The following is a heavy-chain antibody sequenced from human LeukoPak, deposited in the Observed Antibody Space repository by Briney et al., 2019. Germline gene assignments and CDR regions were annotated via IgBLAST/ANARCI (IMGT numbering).Heavy chain of an antibody. CDR3: ARNYGSGTFDI. V-gene: IGHV5-51*01. J-gene: IGHJ3*02. CDR1: GSIFTSYW. CDR2: IYPGDSDT. Sequence: GESPQISCKGSGSIFTSYWIGWVRQLPGKGLEWMGIIYPGDSDTRYSPSFQGQVTISADKSISTAYLQWSSLKASDTAMYYCARNYGSGTFDIWGQGTMVTVSS. D-gene: IGHD3-10*01.